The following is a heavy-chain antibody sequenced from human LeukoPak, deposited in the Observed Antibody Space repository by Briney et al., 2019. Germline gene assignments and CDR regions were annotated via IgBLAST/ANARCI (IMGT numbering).Heavy chain of an antibody. CDR2: INAGNGNT. CDR1: GYTFTSYA. J-gene: IGHJ5*02. Sequence: ASVKVSCKASGYTFTSYAMHWVRQAPGQRLEWTGWINAGNGNTKYSQEFQGRVTITRDTSASTAYMELSSLRSEDMAVYYCARGLVNTMVRGVGTNWFDPWGQGTLVTVSS. CDR3: ARGLVNTMVRGVGTNWFDP. D-gene: IGHD3-10*01. V-gene: IGHV1-3*03.